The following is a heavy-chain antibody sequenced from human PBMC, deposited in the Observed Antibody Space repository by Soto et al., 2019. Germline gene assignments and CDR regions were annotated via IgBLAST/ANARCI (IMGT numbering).Heavy chain of an antibody. V-gene: IGHV1-46*01. CDR3: ARVTGRTDFLCGYSGFDYYGLSF. Sequence: ASVKVSCKASGYSFTTYYIQWVRHAPGHGPEWLGIINPSSGTTRYAQNFQGRVTLTRDTSTSTAYMELTGLRSEDTAVYYCARVTGRTDFLCGYSGFDYYGLSFWGQGSTVPVSS. CDR1: GYSFTTYY. CDR2: INPSSGTT. D-gene: IGHD3-3*01. J-gene: IGHJ6*02.